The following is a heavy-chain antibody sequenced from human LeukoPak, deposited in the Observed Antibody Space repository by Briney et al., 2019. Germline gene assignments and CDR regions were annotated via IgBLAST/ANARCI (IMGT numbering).Heavy chain of an antibody. CDR3: ARHVYSNYAVFDY. V-gene: IGHV4-4*07. Sequence: SETLSLTCTVSGGSINTYYWSWIRQSAGKGLEWIGHISTTGSTNYNPSLKSRVTMSVDTSKNQFSLKLSSVTAADTAVYYCARHVYSNYAVFDYWGQGALATVSS. J-gene: IGHJ4*02. CDR2: ISTTGST. D-gene: IGHD4-11*01. CDR1: GGSINTYY.